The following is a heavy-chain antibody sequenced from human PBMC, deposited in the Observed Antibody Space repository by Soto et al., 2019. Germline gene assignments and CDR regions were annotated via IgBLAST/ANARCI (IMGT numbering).Heavy chain of an antibody. Sequence: PSETLSLTCAVSSGSISSSNWWSWVRQPPGKGLEWIGEIYHSGSTNYNPSLKSRVTISVDKSKNQFSLKLSSVTAADTAVYYCAYGEPQYSSSWFDYWGQGTLVTVSS. V-gene: IGHV4-4*02. CDR1: SGSISSSNW. CDR2: IYHSGST. CDR3: AYGEPQYSSSWFDY. J-gene: IGHJ5*01. D-gene: IGHD6-13*01.